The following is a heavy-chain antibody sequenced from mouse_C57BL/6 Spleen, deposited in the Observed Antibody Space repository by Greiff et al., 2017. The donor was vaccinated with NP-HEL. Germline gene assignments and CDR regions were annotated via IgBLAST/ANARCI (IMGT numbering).Heavy chain of an antibody. Sequence: VKLQESGAELARPGASVKLSCKASGYTFTSYGISWVKQRTGQGLEWIGEIYPRSGNTYYNEKFKGKATLTADKSSSTAYMELRSLTSEDSAVYFCARSGDYFYAMDYWGQGTSVTVSS. D-gene: IGHD1-1*01. CDR1: GYTFTSYG. CDR2: IYPRSGNT. CDR3: ARSGDYFYAMDY. J-gene: IGHJ4*01. V-gene: IGHV1-81*01.